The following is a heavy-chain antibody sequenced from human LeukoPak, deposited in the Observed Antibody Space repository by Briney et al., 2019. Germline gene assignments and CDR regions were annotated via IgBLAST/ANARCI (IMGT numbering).Heavy chain of an antibody. V-gene: IGHV3-23*01. Sequence: GGSLRLSCVASGFTFSNYAMSWVRQAPGKGLEWVSAISGSDDNTYYADSVKGRFTISRDNSRNTLYLQMNSLRAEDTAVYYCANRRGSVCSSTSCYSPTLWGQGTLVTVSS. CDR3: ANRRGSVCSSTSCYSPTL. CDR2: ISGSDDNT. J-gene: IGHJ4*02. D-gene: IGHD2-2*01. CDR1: GFTFSNYA.